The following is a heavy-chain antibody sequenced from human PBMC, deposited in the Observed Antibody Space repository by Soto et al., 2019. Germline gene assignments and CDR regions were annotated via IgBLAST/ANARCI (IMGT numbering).Heavy chain of an antibody. J-gene: IGHJ3*02. CDR2: INXNSGGX. CDR1: GYTFTNYY. Sequence: XGRVSCKASGYTFTNYYMHWVRQAPGQGLEWMGRINXNSGGXHNAKKFQGWXXMTRDKSXXKAYMELSRLRSDETAVYYCAREEASGWFRFDIWGQETMVTVSS. D-gene: IGHD6-19*01. V-gene: IGHV1-2*04. CDR3: AREEASGWFRFDI.